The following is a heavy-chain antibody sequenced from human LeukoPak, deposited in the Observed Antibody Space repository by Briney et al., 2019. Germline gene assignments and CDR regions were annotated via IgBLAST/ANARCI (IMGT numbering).Heavy chain of an antibody. V-gene: IGHV3-72*01. D-gene: IGHD2-15*01. CDR3: ALLPFDP. CDR2: TRNKANSYTT. CDR1: GFTVSSNY. J-gene: IGHJ5*02. Sequence: GGSLRLSCAASGFTVSSNYMSWVRQAPGKGLEWVGRTRNKANSYTTEYAASVKGRFTISRDDSKNSLYLQMNSLKTEDTAVYYCALLPFDPWGQGTLVTVSS.